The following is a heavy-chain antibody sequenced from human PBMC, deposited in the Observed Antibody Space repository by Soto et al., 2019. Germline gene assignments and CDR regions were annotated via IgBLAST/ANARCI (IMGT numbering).Heavy chain of an antibody. CDR3: AKDVMAGFPLGYYFDY. V-gene: IGHV3-23*01. Sequence: GGSLRLSCAASGFTFSSYAMSWVRQAPGKGLEWVSAISGSGGSTYYADSVKGRFTISRDNSKNTLYLQMNSLRAEDTAVYYCAKDVMAGFPLGYYFDYWGQGTLVTVSS. J-gene: IGHJ4*02. CDR2: ISGSGGST. CDR1: GFTFSSYA. D-gene: IGHD3-16*01.